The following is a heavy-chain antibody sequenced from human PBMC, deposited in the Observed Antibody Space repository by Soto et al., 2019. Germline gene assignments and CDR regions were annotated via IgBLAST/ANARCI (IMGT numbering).Heavy chain of an antibody. J-gene: IGHJ5*02. V-gene: IGHV1-8*01. Sequence: ASVKVSCKASGYTFTSYDINWVRQATGQGLEWMGWMNPNSGNTGYAQKFQGRVTMTRNTSISTAYMGLSSLSSEDTAVYYCARASFISYCSSTSCYAGSGWFDPWGQGTLVTVSS. CDR2: MNPNSGNT. CDR1: GYTFTSYD. D-gene: IGHD2-2*01. CDR3: ARASFISYCSSTSCYAGSGWFDP.